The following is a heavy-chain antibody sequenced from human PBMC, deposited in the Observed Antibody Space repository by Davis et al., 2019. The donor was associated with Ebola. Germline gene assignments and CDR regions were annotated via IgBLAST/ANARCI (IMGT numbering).Heavy chain of an antibody. CDR1: GFTFSSYD. Sequence: GESLKISCAASGFTFSSYDMHWVRHATGKGLEWVSAIGTAGDTYYPGSVKGRFTISRDNSKNTLYLQMNSLRAEDTAVYYCAKYPGTTAFDIWGQGTMVTVSS. CDR3: AKYPGTTAFDI. CDR2: IGTAGDT. J-gene: IGHJ3*02. D-gene: IGHD1-7*01. V-gene: IGHV3-13*01.